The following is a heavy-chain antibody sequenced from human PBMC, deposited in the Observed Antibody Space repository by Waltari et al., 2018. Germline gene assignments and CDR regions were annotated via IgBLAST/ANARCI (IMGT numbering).Heavy chain of an antibody. J-gene: IGHJ3*02. CDR2: IYPGDSDT. D-gene: IGHD3-22*01. V-gene: IGHV5-51*01. Sequence: EVQLVQSGAEVKKPGESLKISCKGSGYSFTSYWIGWVRQMPGKGLEWMGIIYPGDSDTRYSPSFQGQVTISADKSISTAYLQWSSLKASDTAMYYCARGNYYYDSSGAEAAFDIWGQGTMVTVSS. CDR3: ARGNYYYDSSGAEAAFDI. CDR1: GYSFTSYW.